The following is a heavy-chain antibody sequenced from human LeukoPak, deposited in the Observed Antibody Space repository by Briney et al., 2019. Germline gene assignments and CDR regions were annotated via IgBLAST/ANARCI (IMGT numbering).Heavy chain of an antibody. V-gene: IGHV1-69*05. J-gene: IGHJ4*02. Sequence: SVKVSCKASGGTFSSYAISWVRQAPGQGLEWMGGIIPIFGTANYAQKFQGRVTITTDESTSTAYMELSSLRSEDTAVCYCASDPYGGRAEGYWGQGTLVTVSS. CDR2: IIPIFGTA. CDR3: ASDPYGGRAEGY. D-gene: IGHD4-23*01. CDR1: GGTFSSYA.